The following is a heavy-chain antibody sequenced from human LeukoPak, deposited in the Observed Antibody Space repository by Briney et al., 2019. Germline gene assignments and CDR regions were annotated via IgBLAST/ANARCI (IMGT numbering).Heavy chain of an antibody. CDR1: GFTFSRYG. J-gene: IGHJ2*01. V-gene: IGHV3-33*01. CDR3: ARTPPRFGSVRAFDL. CDR2: IRYDGSNK. D-gene: IGHD3-10*01. Sequence: GRSLRLTCASPGFTFSRYGTHWVRQAPGKGLERVAVIRYDGSNKYYADSAKGRFTISRDNSKDTLYLQMNSLRAEDTAVYYCARTPPRFGSVRAFDLWGRGTLVTVSS.